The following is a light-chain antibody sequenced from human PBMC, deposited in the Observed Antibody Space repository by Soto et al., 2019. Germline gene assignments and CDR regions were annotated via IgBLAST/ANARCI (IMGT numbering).Light chain of an antibody. CDR3: XXXXXFPXT. CDR2: CAS. Sequence: DIQMTQSPSFVSASVGDRVTITCRASQGISRWLAWYQQRPGKAPELLIYCASSLQSGVPSRFSGSGSGTDFTLXIXXXXPXXXAXXXXXXXXXFPXTFGQGTRLEIK. J-gene: IGKJ5*01. V-gene: IGKV1-12*01. CDR1: QGISRW.